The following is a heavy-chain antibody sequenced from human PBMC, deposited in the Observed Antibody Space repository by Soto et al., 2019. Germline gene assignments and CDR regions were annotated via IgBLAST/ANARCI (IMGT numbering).Heavy chain of an antibody. J-gene: IGHJ4*02. Sequence: SGPTLVNPTQTLTLTCTFSGFSLSTSGVGVGWIRQPPGKALEWLALIYWDDDKRYSPSLKSRLTITKDTSKNQVVLTMTNVDPVDTATYYCARILYTSSSTGCFDYCGQGTLVTVSS. V-gene: IGHV2-5*02. CDR1: GFSLSTSGVG. CDR2: IYWDDDK. CDR3: ARILYTSSSTGCFDY. D-gene: IGHD6-6*01.